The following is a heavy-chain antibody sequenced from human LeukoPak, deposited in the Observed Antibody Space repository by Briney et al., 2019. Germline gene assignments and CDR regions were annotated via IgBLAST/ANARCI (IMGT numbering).Heavy chain of an antibody. CDR2: ISSSSSTI. D-gene: IGHD6-6*01. V-gene: IGHV3-11*04. J-gene: IGHJ3*01. CDR1: GFTFSDYY. CDR3: ARGSSIAAPEAFGV. Sequence: GGTLRLSCAASGFTFSDYYMSWIRQAPGKGLEWVSYISSSSSTIYYADSVKGRFTISRDNAKNSLYLQMNSLRAEDTAVYYCARGSSIAAPEAFGVWGQGTMVTVSS.